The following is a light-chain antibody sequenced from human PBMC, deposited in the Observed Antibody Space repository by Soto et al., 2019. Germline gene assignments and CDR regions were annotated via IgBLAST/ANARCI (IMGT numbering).Light chain of an antibody. CDR3: QQRSDWPWT. V-gene: IGKV3-11*01. CDR1: QYVSSTY. Sequence: EIVLTQSPATLSLSSGERATLSCWASQYVSSTYLAWYQQKPGQAPRLLVYDVSNRATGIPARFSGGGSGTDFTLTISNLEPEDFAVYYCQQRSDWPWTFGRGTKVDIK. CDR2: DVS. J-gene: IGKJ1*01.